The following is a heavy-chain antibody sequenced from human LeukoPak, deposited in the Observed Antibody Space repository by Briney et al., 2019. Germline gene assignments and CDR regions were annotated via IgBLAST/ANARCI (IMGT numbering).Heavy chain of an antibody. CDR2: IYNSETT. V-gene: IGHV4-61*05. D-gene: IGHD4-11*01. CDR3: ARVVYSHYWPEGMDV. CDR1: GGSISSSSYY. Sequence: PSETLSLTCTVSGGSISSSSYYWGWVRQPPGTGLEWIGYIYNSETTNYNPSLESRVTISEDTSKNQFSLMLTSVTAADTAVYYWARVVYSHYWPEGMDVWGQGTTVTVSS. J-gene: IGHJ6*02.